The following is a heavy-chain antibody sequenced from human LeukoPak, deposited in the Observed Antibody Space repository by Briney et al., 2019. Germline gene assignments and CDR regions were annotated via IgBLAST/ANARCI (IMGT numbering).Heavy chain of an antibody. CDR2: IYHSGSS. V-gene: IGHV4-4*02. Sequence: PSGTLSLTCAVSGGSVSSSDWWSWVRQPSGKGLEWIGEIYHSGSSNYNPSLKSRVTISVDKSKNQFSLKLTSVTAADTAVYYCARRGFGMATLKSWYFDLWGRGTLVTVSS. J-gene: IGHJ2*01. CDR3: ARRGFGMATLKSWYFDL. CDR1: GGSVSSSDW. D-gene: IGHD5-24*01.